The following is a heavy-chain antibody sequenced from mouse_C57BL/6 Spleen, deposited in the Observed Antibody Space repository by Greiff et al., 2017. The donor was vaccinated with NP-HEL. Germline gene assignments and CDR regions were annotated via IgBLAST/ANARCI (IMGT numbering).Heavy chain of an antibody. CDR2: INPNNGGT. V-gene: IGHV1-26*01. CDR1: GYTFTDYY. Sequence: VQLQQSGPELVKPGASVKISCKASGYTFTDYYMNWVKQSHGKSLEWIGDINPNNGGTSYNQKFKGKATLTVDKSSSTAYMELRSLTSEDSAVYYCALGNWFAYWGQGTLVTVSA. CDR3: ALGNWFAY. J-gene: IGHJ3*01. D-gene: IGHD3-3*01.